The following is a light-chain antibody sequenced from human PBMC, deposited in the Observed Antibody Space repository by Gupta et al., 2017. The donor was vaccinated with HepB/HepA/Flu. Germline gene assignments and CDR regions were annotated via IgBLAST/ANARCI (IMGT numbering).Light chain of an antibody. CDR3: LQYHNWPPIT. V-gene: IGKV3-15*01. Sequence: EVVMTQSPATLSVSPGERVTLSCRASQRISSNLAWYQQKPGQTPSLLIYAGSTRATGIPVRFSGSGSGTEFTLTISSLQSEDFAVYYCLQYHNWPPITFGQGTRLEAK. CDR1: QRISSN. J-gene: IGKJ5*01. CDR2: AGS.